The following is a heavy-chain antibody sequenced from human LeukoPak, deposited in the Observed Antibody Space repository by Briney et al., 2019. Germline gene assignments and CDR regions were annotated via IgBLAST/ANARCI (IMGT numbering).Heavy chain of an antibody. CDR2: ISAGGRTT. CDR1: GLTFSNLK. D-gene: IGHD3-3*01. CDR3: ASWAGNTQSDSWSGPFDY. Sequence: PGGSLRLSCAVSGLTFSNLKMNWVRQAPGKGLEWVSYISAGGRTTFYADSVTGRFTISRDNAKNSLYLQVSSLRVEDTAVYYCASWAGNTQSDSWSGPFDYWGQGSLVTVSS. V-gene: IGHV3-48*03. J-gene: IGHJ4*02.